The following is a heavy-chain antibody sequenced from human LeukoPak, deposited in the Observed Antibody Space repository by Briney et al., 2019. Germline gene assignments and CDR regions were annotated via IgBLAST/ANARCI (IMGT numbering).Heavy chain of an antibody. J-gene: IGHJ4*02. D-gene: IGHD3-22*01. CDR3: ARRDSSGYYYNFDF. CDR2: IYPGDSDT. V-gene: IGHV5-51*01. CDR1: GYSFATYW. Sequence: GESLQISCKGSGYSFATYWIGWVRQMPGKGLEWMGIIYPGDSDTRYSPSFQGQVTISADKSISTAYLQWSSLKASDTAMYYCARRDSSGYYYNFDFWGQGTLVTVSS.